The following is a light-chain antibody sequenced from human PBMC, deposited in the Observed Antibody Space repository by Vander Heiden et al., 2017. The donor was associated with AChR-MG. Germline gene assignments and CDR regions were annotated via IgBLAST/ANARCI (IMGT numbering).Light chain of an antibody. J-gene: IGLJ2*01. V-gene: IGLV1-44*01. CDR3: ATWDDRLHGQV. Sequence: QSVLTQPPSASGTPGQRVTISCSRSNSHIGRNAVTWYQQLPGTAPKLLIYDNNHRPSGVPDRFSGSKSGTSASLAISGLRSEDEANYYCATWDDRLHGQVFGGGTKLTVL. CDR2: DNN. CDR1: NSHIGRNA.